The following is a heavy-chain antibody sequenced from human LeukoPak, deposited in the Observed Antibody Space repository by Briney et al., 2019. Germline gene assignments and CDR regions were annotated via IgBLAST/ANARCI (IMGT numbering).Heavy chain of an antibody. CDR1: GGSFSGYY. CDR2: INHSGST. CDR3: ARGPRGYCSSTSCPTPYSGMNV. V-gene: IGHV4-34*01. Sequence: PSETLSLTCAVYGGSFSGYYWSWIRQPPGKGLEWIGEINHSGSTNYNPSLKSRVTISVDTSKNQFSLKLSSVTAADTAVYYCARGPRGYCSSTSCPTPYSGMNVWGQGTTVTVSS. J-gene: IGHJ6*02. D-gene: IGHD2-2*01.